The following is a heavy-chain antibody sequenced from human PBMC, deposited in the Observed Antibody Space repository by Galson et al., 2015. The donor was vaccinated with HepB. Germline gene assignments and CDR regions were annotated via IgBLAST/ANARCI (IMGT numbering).Heavy chain of an antibody. CDR1: GFSFSGYW. CDR3: AREGYSGTYSPDY. J-gene: IGHJ4*02. Sequence: SLRLSCATSGFSFSGYWMMWVRQAPGKGLEWVANIKPDGSEKHFTDFVRGRFTISRDNAKNSVYLQMNGLRAEDTAVYYCAREGYSGTYSPDYWGQGTLVTVSS. CDR2: IKPDGSEK. V-gene: IGHV3-7*01. D-gene: IGHD1-26*01.